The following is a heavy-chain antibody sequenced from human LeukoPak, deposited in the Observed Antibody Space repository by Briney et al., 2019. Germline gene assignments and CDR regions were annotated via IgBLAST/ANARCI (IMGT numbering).Heavy chain of an antibody. CDR1: GGSFSGYY. J-gene: IGHJ4*02. Sequence: SETLSLTCAVYGGSFSGYYWSWIRQPPGKGLEWIGEINHSGSTYYNSSLKSRVTISVATSKNQFSLKLSSVTAADTAVYYCVRDRGYAYGPFDYWGQGTLVTVSS. CDR2: INHSGST. CDR3: VRDRGYAYGPFDY. D-gene: IGHD5-12*01. V-gene: IGHV4-34*01.